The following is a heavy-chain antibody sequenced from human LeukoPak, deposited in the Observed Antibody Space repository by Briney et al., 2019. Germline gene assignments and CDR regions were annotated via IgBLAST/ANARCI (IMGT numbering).Heavy chain of an antibody. V-gene: IGHV3-64*01. CDR1: GFTFSSYA. J-gene: IGHJ4*02. CDR2: ISSNGGST. Sequence: PGGSLRLPCAASGFTFSSYAMHWVRQAPGKGLEYVSAISSNGGSTYYANSVKGRFTISRDNAKNSLYLQMNSLRAEDTAVYYCARDFTVTMVRGGYYFDYWGQGTLVTVSS. D-gene: IGHD3-10*01. CDR3: ARDFTVTMVRGGYYFDY.